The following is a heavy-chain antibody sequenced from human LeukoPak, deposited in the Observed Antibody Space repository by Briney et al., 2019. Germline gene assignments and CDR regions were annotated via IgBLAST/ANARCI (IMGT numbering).Heavy chain of an antibody. J-gene: IGHJ6*03. CDR2: INPNSGGT. CDR1: GYTFTGYY. CDR3: ARAGWGYSSSWDYYYYMDV. D-gene: IGHD6-13*01. Sequence: ASVKVSCKASGYTFTGYYMHWVRQAPGQGLEWMGWINPNSGGTNYAQKFQGRVTMTRDTSISTAYMELSRLRSDDTAVYYCARAGWGYSSSWDYYYYMDVWGKRTTVTVSS. V-gene: IGHV1-2*02.